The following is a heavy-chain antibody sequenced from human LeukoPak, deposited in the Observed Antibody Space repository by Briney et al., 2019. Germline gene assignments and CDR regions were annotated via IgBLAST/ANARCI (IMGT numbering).Heavy chain of an antibody. Sequence: SETLSLTCTVSGASISSYYWSWIRQPPGKGLEWIGYIYTSGSTNYNPSLKSRVTISGDTSKNQFSLKRSSVTAADTAVYYCARIRTYTSNWYLDYWGQGTLVTVSS. D-gene: IGHD6-19*01. CDR2: IYTSGST. CDR3: ARIRTYTSNWYLDY. J-gene: IGHJ4*02. CDR1: GASISSYY. V-gene: IGHV4-4*09.